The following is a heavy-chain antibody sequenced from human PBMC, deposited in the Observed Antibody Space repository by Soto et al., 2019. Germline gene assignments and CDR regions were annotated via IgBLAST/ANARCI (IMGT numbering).Heavy chain of an antibody. Sequence: ASVKVSCKASGGTFSSYGISWVLQAPGQGLEWMGWISAYNGNTNYAQKLQGRVTMTTDTSTSTAYMELRSLRSDDTAVYYCARQEQLDYYYYYGMDVWGQGTTVTVSS. V-gene: IGHV1-18*01. D-gene: IGHD6-13*01. CDR1: GGTFSSYG. J-gene: IGHJ6*02. CDR2: ISAYNGNT. CDR3: ARQEQLDYYYYYGMDV.